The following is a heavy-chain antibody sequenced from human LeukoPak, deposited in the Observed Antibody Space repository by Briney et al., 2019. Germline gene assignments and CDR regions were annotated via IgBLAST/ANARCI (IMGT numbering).Heavy chain of an antibody. CDR3: ARHRVELYGSGSYYNVFYYYYMDV. CDR1: GYSFTSYW. CDR2: IYPGDSDT. J-gene: IGHJ6*03. Sequence: PGESLKISCKGSGYSFTSYWIGWVRQMPGKGLEWMGIIYPGDSDTRYSPSFQGQVTISADKSISTAYLQWSSLKASDTAMYYCARHRVELYGSGSYYNVFYYYYMDVWGKGTTVTVSS. V-gene: IGHV5-51*01. D-gene: IGHD3-10*01.